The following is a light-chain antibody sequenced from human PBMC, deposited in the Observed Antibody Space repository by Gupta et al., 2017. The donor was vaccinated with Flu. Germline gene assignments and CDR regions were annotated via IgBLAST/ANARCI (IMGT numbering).Light chain of an antibody. CDR2: EVS. CDR1: SSDVGGYNY. V-gene: IGLV2-14*01. CDR3: SSYTSSSSFWV. Sequence: QSALTQPASVSGSPGQSITISCTGTSSDVGGYNYVSWYQQHPGKAPKLMIYEVSNRPSGVSNRFSGSKSGNTAYLTISGLQAEDEADYYCSSYTSSSSFWVFGGGTKLTVL. J-gene: IGLJ3*02.